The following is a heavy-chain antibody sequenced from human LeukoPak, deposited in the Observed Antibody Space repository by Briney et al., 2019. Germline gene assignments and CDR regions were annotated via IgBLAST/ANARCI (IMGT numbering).Heavy chain of an antibody. Sequence: GRSLRLSCAASGFTFSSYAMHWVRQAPGKGLEWVSDISSNSGIKSYADSVKGRFTISRDNAKNSVYLQMNSLRAEDTAVYYCARAYDFWSGPGGYWGQGTLVTVSS. D-gene: IGHD3-3*01. CDR2: ISSNSGIK. J-gene: IGHJ4*02. CDR3: ARAYDFWSGPGGY. V-gene: IGHV3-48*01. CDR1: GFTFSSYA.